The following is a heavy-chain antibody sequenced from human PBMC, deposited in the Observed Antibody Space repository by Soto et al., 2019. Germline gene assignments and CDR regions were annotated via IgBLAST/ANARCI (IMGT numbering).Heavy chain of an antibody. CDR2: IYYSGST. D-gene: IGHD6-13*01. CDR3: ARHRPGSWYDY. CDR1: GGSISSSSYY. V-gene: IGHV4-39*01. Sequence: PSETLSLTCTVSGGSISSSSYYWGWIRQPPGKGLEWIGSIYYSGSTYYNPSLKSRVTISVDTSKNQFSLKLSSVTAADTAVYYCARHRPGSWYDYWGPGTLVTVSS. J-gene: IGHJ4*02.